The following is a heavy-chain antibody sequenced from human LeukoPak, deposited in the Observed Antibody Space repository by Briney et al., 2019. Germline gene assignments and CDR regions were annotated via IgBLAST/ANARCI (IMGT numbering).Heavy chain of an antibody. Sequence: GGSLRLSCAASGFTFSSYAIHWVRQAPDKGLEWVAVISYDGSNKYYADSVKGRFTISRDNSKNTLYLQMSSLRADDTAVYYCARGSSSVWYVRGWQCDYWGQGTLVTVSS. CDR3: ARGSSSVWYVRGWQCDY. D-gene: IGHD6-19*01. J-gene: IGHJ4*02. CDR2: ISYDGSNK. V-gene: IGHV3-30*04. CDR1: GFTFSSYA.